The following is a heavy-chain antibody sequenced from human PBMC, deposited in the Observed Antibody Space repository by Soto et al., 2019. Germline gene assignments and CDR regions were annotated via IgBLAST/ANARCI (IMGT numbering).Heavy chain of an antibody. J-gene: IGHJ4*02. CDR3: ARTDILTGYMFDY. V-gene: IGHV4-31*03. Sequence: SESLSLTCTVSGGSISSGGYYWSWIRQHPGKGLEWIGYIYYSGSTYYNPSLKSRVTISVDTSKNQFSLKLSSVTAADTAVYYCARTDILTGYMFDYWGQGTLVNVSS. CDR2: IYYSGST. CDR1: GGSISSGGYY. D-gene: IGHD3-9*01.